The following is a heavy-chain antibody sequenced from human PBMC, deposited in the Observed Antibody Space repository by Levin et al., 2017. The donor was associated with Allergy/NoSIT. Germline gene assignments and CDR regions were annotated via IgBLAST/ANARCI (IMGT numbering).Heavy chain of an antibody. J-gene: IGHJ3*02. Sequence: SLKISCAASGFTFDDYAMHWVRQAPGKGLEWVSGISWNSGSIGYADSVKGRFTISRDNAKNSLYLQMNSLRAEDTALYYCAKGAYGDYVGAFDIWGQGTMVTVSS. V-gene: IGHV3-9*01. CDR1: GFTFDDYA. CDR2: ISWNSGSI. D-gene: IGHD4-17*01. CDR3: AKGAYGDYVGAFDI.